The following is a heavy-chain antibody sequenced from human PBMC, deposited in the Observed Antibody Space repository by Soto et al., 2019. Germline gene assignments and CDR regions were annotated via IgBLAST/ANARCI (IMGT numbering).Heavy chain of an antibody. CDR1: GGSISSYD. V-gene: IGHV4-59*01. Sequence: SETLSLTCTVSGGSISSYDWSRIRQPPGKGLEWIGYIYYSGSTNYNPSLKSRVTISVDTAKNQFSLKLSSVTAADTAVYYCARLGYCSGGSCYRFSPWGHGTLVTFSS. J-gene: IGHJ5*02. CDR2: IYYSGST. CDR3: ARLGYCSGGSCYRFSP. D-gene: IGHD2-15*01.